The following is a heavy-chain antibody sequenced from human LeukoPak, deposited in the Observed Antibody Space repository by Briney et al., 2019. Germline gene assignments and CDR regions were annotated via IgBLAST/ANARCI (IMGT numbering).Heavy chain of an antibody. CDR1: GGSISSSSYY. V-gene: IGHV4-39*07. J-gene: IGHJ3*02. D-gene: IGHD2-2*01. Sequence: PSETLSLTCTVSGGSISSSSYYWGWIRQPPGKGLEWIGSIYYSGSTYYNPSLKSRVTISVDTSKNQFSLKLSSVTAADTAVYYCARVGYQLPYKAWDAFDIWGQGTMVTVSS. CDR2: IYYSGST. CDR3: ARVGYQLPYKAWDAFDI.